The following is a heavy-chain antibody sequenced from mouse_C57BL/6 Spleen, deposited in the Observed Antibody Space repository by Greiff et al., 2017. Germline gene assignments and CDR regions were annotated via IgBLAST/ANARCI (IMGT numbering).Heavy chain of an antibody. V-gene: IGHV1-74*01. Sequence: QVHVKQPGAELVKPGASVKVSCKASGYTFTSYWMHWVKQRPGQGLEWIGRIHPSDSDTNYNQKFKGKATLTVDKSSSTAYMQLSSLTSEDSAVYYCAMQSNYPFAYWGQGTLVTVSA. J-gene: IGHJ3*01. CDR3: AMQSNYPFAY. CDR2: IHPSDSDT. D-gene: IGHD2-5*01. CDR1: GYTFTSYW.